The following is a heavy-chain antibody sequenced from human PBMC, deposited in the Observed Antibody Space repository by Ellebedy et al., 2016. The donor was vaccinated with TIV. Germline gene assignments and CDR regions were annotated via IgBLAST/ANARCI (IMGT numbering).Heavy chain of an antibody. V-gene: IGHV3-23*01. Sequence: GGSLRLSCAASGFTFSNYAMSWVRQAPGKGLEWVSAISSGGGSTYYADSVKGRFTISRDNAKNSLYLQMDSLRAEDTAVYYCATLTGGGYGKYYFDYWGQGTLVTVSS. J-gene: IGHJ4*02. CDR2: ISSGGGST. D-gene: IGHD1-26*01. CDR3: ATLTGGGYGKYYFDY. CDR1: GFTFSNYA.